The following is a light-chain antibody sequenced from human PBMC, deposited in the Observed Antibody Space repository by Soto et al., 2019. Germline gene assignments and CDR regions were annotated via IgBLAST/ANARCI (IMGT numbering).Light chain of an antibody. J-gene: IGLJ3*02. CDR2: EDT. CDR3: CSYAGSSTWV. CDR1: SSDVGNYKL. Sequence: QSVLTQPASVSGSPGQSITISCTGTSSDVGNYKLVSWYQQYPGKAPRLMIFEDTKRPSGVSNRFSGSKSGNTASLTISRLQAEDEAEYHCCSYAGSSTWVFGGGTQLTVL. V-gene: IGLV2-23*01.